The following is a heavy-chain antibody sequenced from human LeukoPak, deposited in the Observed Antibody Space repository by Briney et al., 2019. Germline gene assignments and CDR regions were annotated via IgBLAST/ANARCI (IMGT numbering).Heavy chain of an antibody. CDR1: GYTSSDFY. D-gene: IGHD1-1*01. CDR3: ATSTVTHTRDP. J-gene: IGHJ5*02. V-gene: IGHV1-2*02. Sequence: GASVKVSCQASGYTSSDFYCSWVRQTPGQGLEWMGWINPYSGATISAQNFQGRVTLTWDASIGTAYMELSRLRSDDTAVYYCATSTVTHTRDPWGQGTLVTVSS. CDR2: INPYSGAT.